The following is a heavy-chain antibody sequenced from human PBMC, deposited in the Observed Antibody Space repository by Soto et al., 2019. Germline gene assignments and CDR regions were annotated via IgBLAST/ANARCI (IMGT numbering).Heavy chain of an antibody. J-gene: IGHJ6*02. D-gene: IGHD6-13*01. CDR2: IYTSGST. CDR1: GGSISSYY. V-gene: IGHV4-4*07. CDR3: ARVSHSTASYYEYYGMDI. Sequence: SETLSLTCTVSGGSISSYYWSWIRQPAGKGLEWIGRIYTSGSTNYNPSLKSRVTMSVDTSKNQFSLKLSSVTASDTGIYYCARVSHSTASYYEYYGMDIWGQGTTVTAP.